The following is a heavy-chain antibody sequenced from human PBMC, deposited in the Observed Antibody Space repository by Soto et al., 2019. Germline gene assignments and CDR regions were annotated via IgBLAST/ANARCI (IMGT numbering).Heavy chain of an antibody. Sequence: SQTLSLTCAISGDSVSSNSAAWNWIRQSPSRGLEWLGRTYYRSKWYNDYTVSVKSRITINPDTSKKKFTLQLNSVTPEYTAVYYCARTVAGTVDYWGQGTLVTVSS. CDR1: GDSVSSNSAA. CDR2: TYYRSKWYN. V-gene: IGHV6-1*01. CDR3: ARTVAGTVDY. D-gene: IGHD6-19*01. J-gene: IGHJ4*02.